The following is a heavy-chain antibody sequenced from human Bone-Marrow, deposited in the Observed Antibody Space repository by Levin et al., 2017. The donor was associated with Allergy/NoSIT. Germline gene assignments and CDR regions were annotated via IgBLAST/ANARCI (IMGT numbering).Heavy chain of an antibody. D-gene: IGHD1-1*01. J-gene: IGHJ6*02. Sequence: GGSLRLSCKASGYTFTGHYILWVRQAPGQGLEWMGWINPYSGDTNYGKKFEGRVTMTRDTSPSTAYMELSRLRSDDTAVSYCASDQLRTTARGYYGMDVWGQGTTVIVSS. V-gene: IGHV1-2*02. CDR2: INPYSGDT. CDR1: GYTFTGHY. CDR3: ASDQLRTTARGYYGMDV.